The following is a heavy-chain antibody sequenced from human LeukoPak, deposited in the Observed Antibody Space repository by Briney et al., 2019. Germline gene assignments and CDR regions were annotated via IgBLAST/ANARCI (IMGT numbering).Heavy chain of an antibody. CDR1: GITFSSYS. CDR2: ISSRSSYI. V-gene: IGHV3-21*01. D-gene: IGHD6-13*01. Sequence: GGSLRLSCVASGITFSSYSMNWVRQAPGKGLEWVSSISSRSSYIYYGDSVKGRFTISRDNAKNSLYLQMNSLRAEDTAVYYCAGAAAGYYYYYGMDVWGQGTTVTVSS. J-gene: IGHJ6*02. CDR3: AGAAAGYYYYYGMDV.